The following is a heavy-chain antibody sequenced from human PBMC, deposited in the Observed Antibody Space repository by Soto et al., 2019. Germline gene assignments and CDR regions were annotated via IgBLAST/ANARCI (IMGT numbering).Heavy chain of an antibody. CDR1: GYTFSSYG. D-gene: IGHD2-21*02. Sequence: QVQLVQSGAEVKKPGASVKVSCKASGYTFSSYGFSWVRQAPGQGLEWMGWISAYNGNTHYAQKLQGRVTMTTDTSTSTAYMELRSLRSDATAVYYWARLRVTYRLMGSDYWGQGTLVTVSS. J-gene: IGHJ4*02. V-gene: IGHV1-18*01. CDR3: ARLRVTYRLMGSDY. CDR2: ISAYNGNT.